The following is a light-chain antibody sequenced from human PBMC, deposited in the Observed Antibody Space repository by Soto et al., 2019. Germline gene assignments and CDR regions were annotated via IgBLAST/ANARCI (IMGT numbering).Light chain of an antibody. CDR3: QQYSSSRT. J-gene: IGKJ1*01. CDR1: QSISSW. CDR2: KAS. Sequence: DIQMTQSPSTLSASVGDRVTITCRASQSISSWLAWYQQKPGKAPKLLIYKASSLESGVPSRFSGSGSGTEFTLTISRLEPEDFAVYYCQQYSSSRTFGQGTKVDTK. V-gene: IGKV1-5*03.